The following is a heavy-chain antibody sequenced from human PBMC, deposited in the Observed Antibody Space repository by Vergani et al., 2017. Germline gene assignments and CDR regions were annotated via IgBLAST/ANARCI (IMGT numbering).Heavy chain of an antibody. CDR2: ISSSSSYI. D-gene: IGHD3-10*01. CDR3: ATEAITMVRGVIVDYYYYMDV. J-gene: IGHJ6*03. CDR1: GFTFSSYS. V-gene: IGHV3-21*01. Sequence: EVQLVESGGGLVKPGGSLRLSCAASGFTFSSYSMNWVRQAPGKGLEWVSSISSSSSYIYYADSVKGRFTISRDNAKNSLYLQMNSLRAEDTAVYYCATEAITMVRGVIVDYYYYMDVWGKGTTVTVSS.